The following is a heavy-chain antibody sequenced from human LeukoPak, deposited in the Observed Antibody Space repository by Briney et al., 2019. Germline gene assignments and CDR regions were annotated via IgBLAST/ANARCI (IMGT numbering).Heavy chain of an antibody. Sequence: GGSLRLSCAASGFTVSSNYMSWVRQAPGKGLEWVSVIHSGGSTYYADSVKGRFTISRDNSKNTLYLQMNSLRAEDTAVYYCARVRSYGTFDYWGQGTLVTVSS. CDR2: IHSGGST. CDR3: ARVRSYGTFDY. V-gene: IGHV3-53*01. CDR1: GFTVSSNY. J-gene: IGHJ4*02. D-gene: IGHD5-18*01.